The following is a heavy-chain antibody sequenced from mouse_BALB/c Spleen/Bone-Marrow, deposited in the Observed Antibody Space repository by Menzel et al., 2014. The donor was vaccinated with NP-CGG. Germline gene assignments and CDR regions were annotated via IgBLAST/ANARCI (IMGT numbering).Heavy chain of an antibody. CDR2: IYPRSDNT. CDR3: ARDWDYYAMDY. Sequence: VNVVESGAELARPGASVKLSCKASGYTFTDYYINWVKQRTGQGLEWIGEIYPRSDNTYYNEKFKGKATLTADKSSSTAYLQLSSLTSEDSAGDFCARDWDYYAMDYWGQGTSVTVSS. V-gene: IGHV1-77*01. D-gene: IGHD4-1*01. CDR1: GYTFTDYY. J-gene: IGHJ4*01.